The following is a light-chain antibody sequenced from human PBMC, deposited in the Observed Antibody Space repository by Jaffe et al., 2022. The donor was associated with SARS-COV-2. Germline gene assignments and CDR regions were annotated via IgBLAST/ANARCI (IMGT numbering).Light chain of an antibody. CDR1: QSIRSW. CDR2: KAS. CDR3: QHYNSFPWA. J-gene: IGKJ1*01. Sequence: DIQMTQSPSTLSASVGDRVTITCRASQSIRSWLAWYQQKPGKAPRLMISKASSLESGVPSRFSGSGSGTEFTLTISGLQPDDFATYYCQHYNSFPWAFGQGTKVEIK. V-gene: IGKV1-5*03.